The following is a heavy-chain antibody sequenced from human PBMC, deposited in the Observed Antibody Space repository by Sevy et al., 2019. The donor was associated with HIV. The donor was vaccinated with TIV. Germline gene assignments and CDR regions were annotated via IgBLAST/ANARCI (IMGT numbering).Heavy chain of an antibody. V-gene: IGHV4-59*01. CDR3: ARAPPVRSGDDSLNSFDP. CDR2: IYYTGST. D-gene: IGHD5-12*01. J-gene: IGHJ5*02. Sequence: SETLSLTCTVFGGSISAYYWSWIRQPPGKGLEYIGYIYYTGSTNYNPSLKSRVTISVDTSKNQFPLRLTSVTAADTAIYYCARAPPVRSGDDSLNSFDPWGQGTLVTVSS. CDR1: GGSISAYY.